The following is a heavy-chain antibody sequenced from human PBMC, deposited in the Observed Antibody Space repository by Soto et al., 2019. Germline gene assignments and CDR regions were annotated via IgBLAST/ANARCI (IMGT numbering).Heavy chain of an antibody. CDR3: ARDPGSGSYYGWFDP. Sequence: SETLSLTCTVSGGSISRYYWNWIRQPPGKGLEWIGYIYCSGSTNYNPSLKSRVTISVDTSKNQFSLKLSSVAAADTAVYYCARDPGSGSYYGWFDPWGQGTLVTVS. CDR1: GGSISRYY. D-gene: IGHD3-10*01. CDR2: IYCSGST. V-gene: IGHV4-59*01. J-gene: IGHJ5*02.